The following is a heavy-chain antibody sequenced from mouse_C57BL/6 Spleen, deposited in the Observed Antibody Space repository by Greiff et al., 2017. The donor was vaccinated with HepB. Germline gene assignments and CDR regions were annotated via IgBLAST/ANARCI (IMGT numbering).Heavy chain of an antibody. CDR1: GYTFTDYY. CDR3: ARSALYYGSSFAY. J-gene: IGHJ3*01. Sequence: EVQLQQSGPELVKPGASVQISCKASGYTFTDYYMNWVKQSHGKSLEWIGDINPNNGGTSYNQKFKGKATLTVDKSSSTAYMELRSLTSEDSAVYYCARSALYYGSSFAYWGQGTLVTVSA. CDR2: INPNNGGT. V-gene: IGHV1-26*01. D-gene: IGHD1-1*01.